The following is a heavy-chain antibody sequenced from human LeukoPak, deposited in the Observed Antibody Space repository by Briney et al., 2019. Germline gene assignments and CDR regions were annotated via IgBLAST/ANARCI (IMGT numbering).Heavy chain of an antibody. CDR1: GFTFSSYG. CDR2: IRYDGSNR. CDR3: TRVRSGYVPVWPADY. Sequence: GGSLRLSCAASGFTFSSYGMHWVRQAPGKGQELVAFIRYDGSNRYYADSVKGRFTVSRDNSKNTLYLQMNSLRAEDTAVYYCTRVRSGYVPVWPADYWGQGTLVTVSS. V-gene: IGHV3-30*02. D-gene: IGHD3-22*01. J-gene: IGHJ4*02.